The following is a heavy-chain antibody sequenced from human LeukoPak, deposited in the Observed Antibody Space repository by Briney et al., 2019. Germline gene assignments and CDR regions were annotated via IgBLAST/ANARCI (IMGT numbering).Heavy chain of an antibody. CDR1: GYTFTSYD. J-gene: IGHJ6*03. CDR2: MNPNSGNT. D-gene: IGHD6-13*01. CDR3: ARRVSRRSSWYLGNYYMDV. V-gene: IGHV1-8*01. Sequence: ASVKVSCKASGYTFTSYDINWVRQATGQGLEWMGWMNPNSGNTGYAQKFQGRVTMTRNTSISTAYMELSSLRSEDTAVYYCARRVSRRSSWYLGNYYMDVWGKGTTVTVSS.